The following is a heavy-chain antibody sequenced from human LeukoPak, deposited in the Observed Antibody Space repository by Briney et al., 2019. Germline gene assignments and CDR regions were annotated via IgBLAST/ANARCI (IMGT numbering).Heavy chain of an antibody. D-gene: IGHD6-19*01. CDR3: AKDREPGIAVAGAKGFDY. Sequence: GGSLRLSCAASGFTFSSYALSWVRQAPGKGLEWVSAISGSGGSTYYADSVKGRFTISRDNSKNTLYLQMNSLRAEDTAVYYCAKDREPGIAVAGAKGFDYWGQGTLVTVSS. CDR1: GFTFSSYA. J-gene: IGHJ4*02. V-gene: IGHV3-23*01. CDR2: ISGSGGST.